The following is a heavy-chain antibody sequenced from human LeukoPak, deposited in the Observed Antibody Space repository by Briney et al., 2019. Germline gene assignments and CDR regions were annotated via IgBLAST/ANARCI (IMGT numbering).Heavy chain of an antibody. J-gene: IGHJ4*02. CDR3: AREWDYHSSGYYYYY. D-gene: IGHD3-22*01. CDR1: GYTFTSYA. CDR2: IIPIFGTA. Sequence: SVKVSCKASGYTFTSYAMNWVRQAPGQGLEWMGGIIPIFGTANYAQNFQGRVTITADESTSTAYMELSSLRSEDTAVYYCAREWDYHSSGYYYYYWGQGTLVTVSS. V-gene: IGHV1-69*13.